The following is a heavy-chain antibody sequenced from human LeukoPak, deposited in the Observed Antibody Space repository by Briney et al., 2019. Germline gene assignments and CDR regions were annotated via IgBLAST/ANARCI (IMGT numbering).Heavy chain of an antibody. Sequence: SETLSLTCTVSGGSISSYYWTWIRQPPGKGLEWIGYIYYSGSTNYNPSLTSRVTISVDTSKNQFSLKLSSVTAADTAVYYCARVGYDFWSGYYKFYYYYYMDVWGKGTTVTVSS. CDR1: GGSISSYY. CDR3: ARVGYDFWSGYYKFYYYYYMDV. V-gene: IGHV4-59*01. D-gene: IGHD3-3*01. J-gene: IGHJ6*03. CDR2: IYYSGST.